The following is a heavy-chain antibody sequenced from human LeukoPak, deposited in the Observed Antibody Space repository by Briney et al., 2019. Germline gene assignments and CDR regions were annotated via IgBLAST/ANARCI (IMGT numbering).Heavy chain of an antibody. CDR3: ARYSSTWAFDY. CDR2: IYYTGNS. J-gene: IGHJ4*02. D-gene: IGHD6-6*01. CDR1: GGSIINSGYY. Sequence: SETLSLTCTVSGGSIINSGYYWGWIRQLPGQGLEWIANIYYTGNSNYNSSLKSRITISVDTSRNQFSLKLTSVTAADTAVYFCARYSSTWAFDYWGQGSLVTVSS. V-gene: IGHV4-39*01.